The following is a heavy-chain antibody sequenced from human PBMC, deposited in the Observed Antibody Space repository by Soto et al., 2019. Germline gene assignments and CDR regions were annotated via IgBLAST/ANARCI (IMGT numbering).Heavy chain of an antibody. CDR1: GFTFSSYS. CDR2: ISSSSSYI. CDR3: ARGFWIAAADNPC. J-gene: IGHJ4*02. V-gene: IGHV3-21*01. D-gene: IGHD6-13*01. Sequence: PGGSLRLSCAASGFTFSSYSMNWVRQAPGKGLEWVSSISSSSSYIYYADSVKGRFTISRDNAKNSQYLQMNSLRAEDTAVYYGARGFWIAAADNPCWGQGTLVTVSS.